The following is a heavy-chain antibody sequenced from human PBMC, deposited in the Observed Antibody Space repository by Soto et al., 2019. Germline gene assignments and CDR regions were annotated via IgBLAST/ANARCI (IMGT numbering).Heavy chain of an antibody. CDR1: GFTFTSSA. CDR2: IVVSSGNT. J-gene: IGHJ4*02. D-gene: IGHD5-18*01. CDR3: AARPARRYILSDY. Sequence: SVKVSCKASGFTFTSSAMQWVRQARGQRLEWIGWIVVSSGNTNYAQKFQERVTITRDMSTSTAYMELSSLRSEDTAVYYCAARPARRYILSDYWGQGTLVTVSS. V-gene: IGHV1-58*02.